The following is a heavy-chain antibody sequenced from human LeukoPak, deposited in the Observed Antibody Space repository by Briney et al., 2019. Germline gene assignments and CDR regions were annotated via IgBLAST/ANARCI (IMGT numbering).Heavy chain of an antibody. V-gene: IGHV3-48*03. D-gene: IGHD6-19*01. J-gene: IGHJ4*02. CDR3: ARDSSGWYELYYFDY. CDR1: GFTFSSYE. Sequence: GGSLRLSCAASGFTFSSYEMNWVRQAPGKGLEWVSYISSSGSTIYYADSVKGRFTTSRDNAKNSLYLQMNSLRAEDTAVYYCARDSSGWYELYYFDYWGQGTLVTVSS. CDR2: ISSSGSTI.